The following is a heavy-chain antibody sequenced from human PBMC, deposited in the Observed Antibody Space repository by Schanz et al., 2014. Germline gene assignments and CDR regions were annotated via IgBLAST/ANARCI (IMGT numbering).Heavy chain of an antibody. J-gene: IGHJ5*02. CDR1: GFTFGDYA. CDR3: ARGRVLES. CDR2: VSSRSDEI. Sequence: EVQLLESGGGLVQPGGSLRLSCAASGFTFGDYAMTWVRQAPGKGLEWVSAVSSRSDEIKYADSVRGRFTISRDNSKNTLYLQMNSLRPEDTAVYYCARGRVLESWGQGTLVTVSS. D-gene: IGHD1-1*01. V-gene: IGHV3-23*05.